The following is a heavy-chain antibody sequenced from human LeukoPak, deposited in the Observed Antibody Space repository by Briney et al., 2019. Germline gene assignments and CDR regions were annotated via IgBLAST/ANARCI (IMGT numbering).Heavy chain of an antibody. CDR1: GFTFSSYA. CDR3: AKEIHSFYYDSSGPANAFDI. Sequence: GGSLRLSCAASGFTFSSYAMHWVRQAPGKGLEWAAVISYDGSNKYYADSVKGRFTISRDNSKNTLYLQMNSMRAEDTAVYYCAKEIHSFYYDSSGPANAFDIWGQGTMVTVSS. CDR2: ISYDGSNK. D-gene: IGHD3-22*01. J-gene: IGHJ3*02. V-gene: IGHV3-30-3*01.